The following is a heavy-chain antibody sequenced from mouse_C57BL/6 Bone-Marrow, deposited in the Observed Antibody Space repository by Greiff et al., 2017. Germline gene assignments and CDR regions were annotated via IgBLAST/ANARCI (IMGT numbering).Heavy chain of an antibody. CDR2: INPSSGYT. Sequence: VQLQQSGAELAKPGASVKLSCKASGYTFTSYWMHWVKQRPGQGLEWIGYINPSSGYTKYNQKFKDKATLTADKSSSTAYMQLSSLTSEDTAVYYCTTDSSGYGYWGQGTTRTVSS. CDR3: TTDSSGYGY. J-gene: IGHJ2*01. V-gene: IGHV1-7*01. D-gene: IGHD3-2*02. CDR1: GYTFTSYW.